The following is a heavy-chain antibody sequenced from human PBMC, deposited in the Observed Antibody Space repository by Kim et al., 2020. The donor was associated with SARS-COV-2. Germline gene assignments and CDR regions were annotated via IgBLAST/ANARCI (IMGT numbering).Heavy chain of an antibody. CDR3: TAAGIY. D-gene: IGHD3-3*02. J-gene: IGHJ4*02. CDR2: IKINSHGAAT. V-gene: IGHV3-15*01. Sequence: GGSLRLSCAASGFTFSEAYMSWVRQAPGKGLEWVGRIKINSHGAATDYAAPVRGRFIISRDDSKNTLYLQMDSLKADDTAFYYCTAAGIYWGRGTLVTVSS. CDR1: GFTFSEAY.